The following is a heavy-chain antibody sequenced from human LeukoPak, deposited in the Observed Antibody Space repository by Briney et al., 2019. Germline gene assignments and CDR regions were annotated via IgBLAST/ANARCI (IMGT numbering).Heavy chain of an antibody. V-gene: IGHV1-2*04. J-gene: IGHJ4*02. Sequence: GASVKVSCKASGYTFTGYYMHWVRQAPGQGLEWMGWINPNSGGTNYAQKFQGWVTMTRDTSASTAYMELSSLRSEDTAVYYCARGQWELLGPFDYWGQGTLVTVSS. D-gene: IGHD1-26*01. CDR3: ARGQWELLGPFDY. CDR2: INPNSGGT. CDR1: GYTFTGYY.